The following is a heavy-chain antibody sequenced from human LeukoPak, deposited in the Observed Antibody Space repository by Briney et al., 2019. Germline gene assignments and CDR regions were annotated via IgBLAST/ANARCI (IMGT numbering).Heavy chain of an antibody. Sequence: SETLSLTCTVSGGSISSFYWSWFYWSWIRQPPGKGLEWIGYIYYSGSTNYNPSLKSRVTISVDTSRNQFSLKLYSVTAADTAMYYCAREDSAISDNAFDIWGQGTLVTISS. CDR1: GGSISSFY. CDR2: IYYSGST. CDR3: AREDSAISDNAFDI. V-gene: IGHV4-59*12. J-gene: IGHJ3*02. D-gene: IGHD1-26*01.